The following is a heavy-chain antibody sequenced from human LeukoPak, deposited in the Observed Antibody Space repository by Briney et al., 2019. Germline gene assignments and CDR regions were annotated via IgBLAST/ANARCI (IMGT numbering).Heavy chain of an antibody. CDR1: GGSISSSSYY. Sequence: SETLSLTCTVSGGSISSSSYYWGWIRQPPVKGLEWIGSIYYSGSTSYNPSLKSRVTISVETSKKHFSLRLSPVTSADTYFYYYERNHTHEGYGYYFDYWGQGTLVTVSP. V-gene: IGHV4-39*02. J-gene: IGHJ4*02. CDR3: ERNHTHEGYGYYFDY. CDR2: IYYSGST. D-gene: IGHD4-17*01.